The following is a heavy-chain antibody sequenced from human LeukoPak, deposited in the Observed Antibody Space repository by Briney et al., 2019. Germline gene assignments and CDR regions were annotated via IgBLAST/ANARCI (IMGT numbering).Heavy chain of an antibody. D-gene: IGHD6-13*01. V-gene: IGHV4-39*07. CDR2: IYYSGST. CDR3: ARVRIAAAGTCFDP. J-gene: IGHJ5*02. Sequence: SETLSLTCTVSGGSISSSSYYWGWIRQPPGKGLEWIGSIYYSGSTYYNPSLKSRVTISVDTSKNQFSLKLSSVTAADTAVYYCARVRIAAAGTCFDPWGQGTLVTVSS. CDR1: GGSISSSSYY.